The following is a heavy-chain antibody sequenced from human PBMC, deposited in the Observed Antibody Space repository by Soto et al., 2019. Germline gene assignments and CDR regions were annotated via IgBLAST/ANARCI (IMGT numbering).Heavy chain of an antibody. CDR3: ARQKAYSRSWYGDY. D-gene: IGHD6-13*01. CDR2: IYYSGST. Sequence: SSETLSLTCTVSGGSISSSSYYWGWIRQPPGKGLEWIGSIYYSGSTYYNPSLKSRVTISVDTSKNQFSLKLSSVTAADTAVYYCARQKAYSRSWYGDYWGQGTLVTVSS. CDR1: GGSISSSSYY. V-gene: IGHV4-39*01. J-gene: IGHJ4*02.